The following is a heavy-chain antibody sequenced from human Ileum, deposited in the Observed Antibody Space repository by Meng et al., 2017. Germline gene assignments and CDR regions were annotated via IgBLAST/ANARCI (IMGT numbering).Heavy chain of an antibody. CDR2: VYASGST. Sequence: SETLSLTCTVSGGSISTYSWSWIRQPAGKGLEWIGRVYASGSTNYNPFLESRVSMSVDTSKNQFSLRLTSVTATDTAVYFCAREWMGAYDIWGQGTMVTVSS. D-gene: IGHD5-12*01. CDR1: GGSISTYS. V-gene: IGHV4-4*07. CDR3: AREWMGAYDI. J-gene: IGHJ3*02.